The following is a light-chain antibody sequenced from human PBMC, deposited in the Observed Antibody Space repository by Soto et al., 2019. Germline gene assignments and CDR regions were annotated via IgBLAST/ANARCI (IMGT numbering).Light chain of an antibody. CDR2: KAS. CDR3: QQYGANSPWT. CDR1: QSIGNW. Sequence: DIQVTQSPSTLSASVGDRVTITCRASQSIGNWLAWYQQKPGKAPKVLIYKASSLESGVPSRFSGSGSGTEFTLTISSLQTEDFATYYCQQYGANSPWTFGQGTKVEIK. V-gene: IGKV1-5*03. J-gene: IGKJ1*01.